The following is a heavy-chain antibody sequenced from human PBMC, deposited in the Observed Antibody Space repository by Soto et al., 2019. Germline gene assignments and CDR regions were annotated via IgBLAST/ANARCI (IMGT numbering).Heavy chain of an antibody. CDR2: IYWDDDK. CDR1: GFSLDTTGVG. Sequence: QITLKESGPTLVKPTQTLTLTCTFSGFSLDTTGVGVGWIRQPPGKALEWLALIYWDDDKRYSPSLKSRLTITKDTSKNQVVLTMTNIDPVDTATYYCAHRPAGVVADAANWYDPWGQGTLVTVSS. J-gene: IGHJ5*02. CDR3: AHRPAGVVADAANWYDP. V-gene: IGHV2-5*02. D-gene: IGHD2-21*01.